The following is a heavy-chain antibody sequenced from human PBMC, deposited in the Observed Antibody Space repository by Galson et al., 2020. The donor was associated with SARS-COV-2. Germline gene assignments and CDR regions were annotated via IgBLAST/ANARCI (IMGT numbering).Heavy chain of an antibody. CDR1: GFTVSSNY. J-gene: IGHJ4*02. Sequence: TGGSLRLSCAASGFTVSSNYMSWVRQAPGKGLEWVSVIYSGGSTYYADSVKGRFTISRDNSKNTLYLQMNSLRAEDTAVYYCARDIPLSGVVTNWGQGTLVTVSS. V-gene: IGHV3-66*01. CDR3: ARDIPLSGVVTN. D-gene: IGHD3-3*01. CDR2: IYSGGST.